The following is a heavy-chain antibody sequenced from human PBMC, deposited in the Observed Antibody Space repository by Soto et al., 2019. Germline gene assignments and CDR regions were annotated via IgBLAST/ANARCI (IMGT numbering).Heavy chain of an antibody. CDR2: INPILSMS. CDR3: ASRYGAGYRAFDY. V-gene: IGHV1-69*02. J-gene: IGHJ4*02. CDR1: GDTFTFYS. Sequence: QVQLVQSGAEVKKPGSSVRVSCKASGDTFTFYSINWVRQAPGLGLEWMGRINPILSMSNYAQRFQGRVMMTAEKSTSTAYMELSSLRSEDTAMYYCASRYGAGYRAFDYWGQGALVTVSS. D-gene: IGHD3-10*01.